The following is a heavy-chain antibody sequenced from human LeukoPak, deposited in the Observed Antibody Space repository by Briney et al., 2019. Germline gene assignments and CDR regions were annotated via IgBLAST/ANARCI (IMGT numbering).Heavy chain of an antibody. D-gene: IGHD2/OR15-2a*01. CDR2: ISWNSGNL. J-gene: IGHJ6*03. CDR1: GLTCDDYA. V-gene: IGHV3-9*01. CDR3: AKDAYGGATFFYYMDV. Sequence: GGSLRLSCAGSGLTCDDYAMHWVRQTPGKGLAWVSGISWNSGNLAYADFVGGRFTISRDNAKNSLSLQMNSLSDEDTAVYYCAKDAYGGATFFYYMDVWGKGTTVTVSS.